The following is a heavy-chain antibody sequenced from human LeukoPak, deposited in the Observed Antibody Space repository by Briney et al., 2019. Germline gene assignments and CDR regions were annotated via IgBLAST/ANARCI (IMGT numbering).Heavy chain of an antibody. D-gene: IGHD5-18*01. CDR3: ARQKRGSAYRFAYYYGLDA. V-gene: IGHV5-51*01. Sequence: GESLKISCMGSGFNFNTYWIAWVRQMPGKGLEWMGIIYPGDSDTRYSPSFQGQVTISADKSITTAYLQWSSLKASDTAMYYCARQKRGSAYRFAYYYGLDAWGQGTTVTVSS. CDR1: GFNFNTYW. CDR2: IYPGDSDT. J-gene: IGHJ6*02.